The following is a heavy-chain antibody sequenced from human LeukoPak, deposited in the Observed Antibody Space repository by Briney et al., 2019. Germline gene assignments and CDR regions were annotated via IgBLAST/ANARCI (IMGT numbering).Heavy chain of an antibody. CDR3: ARKSPGGGATHFDY. CDR2: IYSGGST. Sequence: GGSLRLSCAASGFTVSSNYMSWVRQAPGKGLEWVSVIYSGGSTYYADSVKGRFTISRDNSKNTLYLQMNSLRAEDTAVYYCARKSPGGGATHFDYWGQGTLVTVPS. CDR1: GFTVSSNY. D-gene: IGHD1-26*01. V-gene: IGHV3-66*01. J-gene: IGHJ4*02.